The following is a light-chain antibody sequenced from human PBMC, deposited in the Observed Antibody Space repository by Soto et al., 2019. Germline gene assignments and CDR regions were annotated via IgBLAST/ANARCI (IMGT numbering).Light chain of an antibody. V-gene: IGKV1-39*01. Sequence: DIQMTQSPSSLSPSVGDRVTITCRASQTISKSLNWYQQKPGKAPKLLIYSASSLQSGVPSRFSGSGSGTDFTLTISSLQPEDFATYYCQQSYSTLPSTFGGGTKVEIK. CDR2: SAS. J-gene: IGKJ4*01. CDR1: QTISKS. CDR3: QQSYSTLPST.